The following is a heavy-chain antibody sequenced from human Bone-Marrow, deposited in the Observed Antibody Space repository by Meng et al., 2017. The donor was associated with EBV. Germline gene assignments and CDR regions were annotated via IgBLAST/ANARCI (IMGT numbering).Heavy chain of an antibody. D-gene: IGHD3-3*01. CDR3: ARGRLEARGYFDP. J-gene: IGHJ5*02. Sequence: VHCGQLGAEVKKPGASVKVYCKASGYTFTSYDINWVRQATGQGLEWMGWMNPNSGNTGYAQKFQGRVTMTRNTSISTAYMELSSLRSEDTAVYYCARGRLEARGYFDPWGQGTLVTVSS. CDR1: GYTFTSYD. V-gene: IGHV1-8*01. CDR2: MNPNSGNT.